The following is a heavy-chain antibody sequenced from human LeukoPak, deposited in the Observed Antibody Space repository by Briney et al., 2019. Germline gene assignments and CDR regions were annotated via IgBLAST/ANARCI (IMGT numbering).Heavy chain of an antibody. CDR2: ISSSSSAT. V-gene: IGHV3-48*01. D-gene: IGHD1-26*01. J-gene: IGHJ5*02. CDR1: VFTFSTDS. Sequence: GGSLRLSCSASVFTFSTDSRKWVPQAPGKGLECVSYISSSSSATHYADSVKTRFTISTDNAKTSLYLQMNSMRAEDTAVYYCASESYRFLDPFGFDPWGQGTLVTVSS. CDR3: ASESYRFLDPFGFDP.